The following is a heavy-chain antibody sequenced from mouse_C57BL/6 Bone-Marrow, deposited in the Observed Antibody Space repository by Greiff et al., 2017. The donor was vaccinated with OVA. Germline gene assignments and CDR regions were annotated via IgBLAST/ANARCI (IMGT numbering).Heavy chain of an antibody. CDR1: GYTFTSYW. J-gene: IGHJ2*01. Sequence: VQLQQPGAELVRPGSSVKLSCKASGYTFTSYWMDWVKQRPGQGLEWIGNIYPSDSETHYNQKFKDKATLTVDKSSSTAYMQLSSLTSEDSAVYYCARRSLYYFDYWGQGTTLTVSS. D-gene: IGHD6-1*01. V-gene: IGHV1-61*01. CDR3: ARRSLYYFDY. CDR2: IYPSDSET.